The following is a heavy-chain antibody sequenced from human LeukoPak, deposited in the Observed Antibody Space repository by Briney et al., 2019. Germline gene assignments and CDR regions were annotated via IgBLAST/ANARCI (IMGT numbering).Heavy chain of an antibody. CDR2: IYYGGST. D-gene: IGHD1-1*01. CDR3: ARHSTASGYLNYFDY. V-gene: IGHV4-59*08. Sequence: PSETLSLTCTVSGGSISSYYWSWIRQPPGKGLEWIGYIYYGGSTNYNPSLKSRVTISVDTSKNQFSLKLSPVTAADTAVYYCARHSTASGYLNYFDYWGQGTLVTVSS. CDR1: GGSISSYY. J-gene: IGHJ4*02.